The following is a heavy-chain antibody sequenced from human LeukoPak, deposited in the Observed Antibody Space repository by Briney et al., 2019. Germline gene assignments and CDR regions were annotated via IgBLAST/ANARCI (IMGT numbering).Heavy chain of an antibody. Sequence: SETLSLTRTLSVGSLSSRSYYWGWIRQPPGKGLEWIGSIYYSGSTYYNPSLKSRVSISVDTYKTQFSLKLSSVTAADTAVYYRAREGKVYYYYMDVWGKGTTVTVSS. CDR2: IYYSGST. V-gene: IGHV4-39*07. CDR3: AREGKVYYYYMDV. J-gene: IGHJ6*03. CDR1: VGSLSSRSYY.